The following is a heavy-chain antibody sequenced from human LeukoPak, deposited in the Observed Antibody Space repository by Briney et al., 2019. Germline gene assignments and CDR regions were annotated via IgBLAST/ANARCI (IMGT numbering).Heavy chain of an antibody. Sequence: GGSLRLSCAASGFTFSSYSMNWVRQAPGKGLEWVSYISSSSSTIYYADSVKGRFTISRDNAKNTLYLQMNSLRAEDTAVYYCARGPADIVVVPAANDYYYYMDVWGKGTTVTVSS. CDR3: ARGPADIVVVPAANDYYYYMDV. CDR1: GFTFSSYS. D-gene: IGHD2-2*01. V-gene: IGHV3-48*04. CDR2: ISSSSSTI. J-gene: IGHJ6*03.